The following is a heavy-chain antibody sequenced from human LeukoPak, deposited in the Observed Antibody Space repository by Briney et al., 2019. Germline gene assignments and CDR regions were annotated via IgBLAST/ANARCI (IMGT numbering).Heavy chain of an antibody. CDR1: GGSFSGYY. CDR2: INHSGST. J-gene: IGHJ2*01. Sequence: SETLSLTCAVYGGSFSGYYWSWIRQPPGKGLEWIGEINHSGSTNYNPSLKSRVTISVYTSKNQFSLKLSSVTAADTAAYYCARGSRIPMLRAQFWYFDLWGRGTLVTVSS. CDR3: ARGSRIPMLRAQFWYFDL. D-gene: IGHD3-10*01. V-gene: IGHV4-34*01.